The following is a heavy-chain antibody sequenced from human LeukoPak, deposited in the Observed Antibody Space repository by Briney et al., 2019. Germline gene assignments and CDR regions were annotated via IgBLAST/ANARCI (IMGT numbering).Heavy chain of an antibody. V-gene: IGHV4-59*08. Sequence: PETLSLTCTVSGGSISIYHWGWIRQPPGKGLEWIGHIYYSGTTNYNTSSKSRVTISVNTSKNQYSLKPSSVTAADTAVYYCARRYYYHASGYNWYYFDYWGQGTLVTVSS. D-gene: IGHD3-22*01. J-gene: IGHJ4*02. CDR2: IYYSGTT. CDR1: GGSISIYH. CDR3: ARRYYYHASGYNWYYFDY.